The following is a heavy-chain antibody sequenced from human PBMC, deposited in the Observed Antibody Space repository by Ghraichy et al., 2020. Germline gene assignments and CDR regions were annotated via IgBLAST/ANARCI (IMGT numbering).Heavy chain of an antibody. V-gene: IGHV1-18*01. CDR1: GYTFTSYG. CDR3: ARDRRFVKTAINWYFDL. CDR2: ISAYNGNT. J-gene: IGHJ2*01. Sequence: ASVKVSCKASGYTFTSYGISWVRQAPGQGLEWMGWISAYNGNTNYAQKLQGRVTMTTDTSTSTAYMELRSLRSDDTAVYYCARDRRFVKTAINWYFDLWGRGTLVTVSS. D-gene: IGHD2-21*02.